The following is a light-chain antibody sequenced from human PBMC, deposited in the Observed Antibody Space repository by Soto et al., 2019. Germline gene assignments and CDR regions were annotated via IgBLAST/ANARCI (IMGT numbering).Light chain of an antibody. Sequence: DIQMTQSPSSLYVSVGDRVIITCRASQGISNFLAWYQQKPGKVPKVLIYAASDLQSGVPSRFSGSGSGTDFTLTISSLQPEDVATYYCQKYNSAPLTFGPGTKVDIK. CDR2: AAS. CDR3: QKYNSAPLT. J-gene: IGKJ3*01. CDR1: QGISNF. V-gene: IGKV1-27*01.